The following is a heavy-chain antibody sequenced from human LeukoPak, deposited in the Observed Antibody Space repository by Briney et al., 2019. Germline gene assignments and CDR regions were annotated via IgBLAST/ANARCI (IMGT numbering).Heavy chain of an antibody. V-gene: IGHV1-8*01. Sequence: ASVKVSCKASGYTFTSYDINWVRQATGQGLEWMGWMNPNSGNTGYAQKFQGRVTMTRNTSISTAYMELSSLRSEDTAVYYCGRDIAAAGTYFDYWGQGTLVTVSS. CDR1: GYTFTSYD. J-gene: IGHJ4*02. CDR3: GRDIAAAGTYFDY. D-gene: IGHD6-13*01. CDR2: MNPNSGNT.